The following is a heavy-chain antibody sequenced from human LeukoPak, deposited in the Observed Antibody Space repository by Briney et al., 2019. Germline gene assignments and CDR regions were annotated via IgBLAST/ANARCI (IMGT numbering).Heavy chain of an antibody. CDR2: INPNSGGT. CDR3: ARDPSPQLVYYYYYMDV. V-gene: IGHV1-2*02. D-gene: IGHD6-13*01. CDR1: GYTFTGYY. J-gene: IGHJ6*03. Sequence: ASVKVSCEASGYTFTGYYMHWVRQAPGQGLEWMGWINPNSGGTNYAQKFQGRVTMTRDTSISTAYMELSRLRSDDTAVYYCARDPSPQLVYYYYYMDVWGKGTTVTISS.